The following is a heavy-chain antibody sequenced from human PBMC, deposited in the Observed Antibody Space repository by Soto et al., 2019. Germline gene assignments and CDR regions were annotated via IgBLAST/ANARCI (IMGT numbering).Heavy chain of an antibody. Sequence: GGSLRLSCAASGFTFSSYGMHWVRQAPGKGLEWVAVIWYDGSNKYYADSVKGRFTISRDNSKNTLYLQMNSLRAEDTAVYYCARDAIVVVPAAMFELGRLKYYYYMDVWGKGTTVTVSS. CDR3: ARDAIVVVPAAMFELGRLKYYYYMDV. CDR1: GFTFSSYG. J-gene: IGHJ6*03. V-gene: IGHV3-33*01. CDR2: IWYDGSNK. D-gene: IGHD2-2*01.